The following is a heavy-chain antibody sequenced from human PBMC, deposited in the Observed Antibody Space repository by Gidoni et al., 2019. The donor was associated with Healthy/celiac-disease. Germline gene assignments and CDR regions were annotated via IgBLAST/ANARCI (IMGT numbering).Heavy chain of an antibody. CDR1: GGSFSGYY. V-gene: IGHV4-34*01. Sequence: QVQLQQWGAGLLKPSETLSLTCAVYGGSFSGYYWSWIRQPPGKGLEWIGEINHSGSTNYNPSLKSRVTISVDTSKNQFSLKLSSVTAADTAVYYCAVLPVPDYYDFWSGYGWFDPWGQGTLVTVSS. CDR3: AVLPVPDYYDFWSGYGWFDP. J-gene: IGHJ5*02. CDR2: INHSGST. D-gene: IGHD3-3*01.